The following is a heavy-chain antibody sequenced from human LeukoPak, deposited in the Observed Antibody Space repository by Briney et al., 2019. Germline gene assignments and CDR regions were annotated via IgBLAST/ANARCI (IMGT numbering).Heavy chain of an antibody. CDR3: ARGRLSYYYDSRGWFDP. V-gene: IGHV4-34*01. D-gene: IGHD3-22*01. CDR1: GGSFRGYY. Sequence: SAPLSLTCAVYGGSFRGYYWSWLRKPPGEGLEWIGEINHSGSTNYNPSLKSRVTISIDTSKKQFSLKLSSVTAADTAVYYCARGRLSYYYDSRGWFDPWGQGTLVTVSS. CDR2: INHSGST. J-gene: IGHJ5*02.